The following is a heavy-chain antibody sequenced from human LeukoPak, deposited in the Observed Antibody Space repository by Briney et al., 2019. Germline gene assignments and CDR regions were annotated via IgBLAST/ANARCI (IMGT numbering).Heavy chain of an antibody. V-gene: IGHV3-7*03. J-gene: IGHJ6*02. CDR2: IKQDGSEK. CDR3: AREQTYCSGGSCYYYYGMDV. D-gene: IGHD2-15*01. Sequence: PGGSLRLSCVASGFTFGKYWMSWVRQAPGKGLEWVANIKQDGSEKYYVDSVKGRFTISRDNAKNSLYLQMNSLRAEDTAVYYCAREQTYCSGGSCYYYYGMDVWGQGTTVTVSS. CDR1: GFTFGKYW.